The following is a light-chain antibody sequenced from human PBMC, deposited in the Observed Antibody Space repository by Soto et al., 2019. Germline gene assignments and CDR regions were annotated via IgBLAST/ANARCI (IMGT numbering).Light chain of an antibody. V-gene: IGKV3-15*01. CDR3: QQYNSWPPIT. CDR1: QSVSSN. CDR2: GAS. Sequence: EIALTQSPATRSVSPGDRATLSCRASQSVSSNLAWYQQKPGQAPRLLIYGASTRATGIPDRFSGSGSGTEFTLTISSLQSEDFAVYYCQQYNSWPPITFGQGTRLEIK. J-gene: IGKJ5*01.